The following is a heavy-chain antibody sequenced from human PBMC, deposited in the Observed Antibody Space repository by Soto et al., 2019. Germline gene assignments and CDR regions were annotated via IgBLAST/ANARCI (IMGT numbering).Heavy chain of an antibody. V-gene: IGHV4-39*01. CDR1: GGSISSSSYY. CDR2: IYYSGST. J-gene: IGHJ4*02. CDR3: ARQVLKLWLGYFDY. D-gene: IGHD5-18*01. Sequence: TSETLSLTCTVSGGSISSSSYYWGWIRQPPGKGLEWIGSIYYSGSTYYNPSLKSRVTISVDTSKNQFSLKLSSVTAADTAVYYCARQVLKLWLGYFDYWGQGTLATVSS.